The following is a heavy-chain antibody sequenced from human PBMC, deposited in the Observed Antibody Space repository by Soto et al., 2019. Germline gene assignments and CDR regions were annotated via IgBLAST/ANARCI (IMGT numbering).Heavy chain of an antibody. CDR2: INHSGST. V-gene: IGHV4-34*01. Sequence: QVQLQQWGAGLLKPSETLSLTCAVYGGSFSGYYWSWIRQPPGKGLEWIGEINHSGSTNYNPSLKRPVPISVDTSKNQFSLKLSSVTAADTAVYYCARGRYSSSWYLGYWGQGTLVTVSS. D-gene: IGHD6-13*01. J-gene: IGHJ4*02. CDR3: ARGRYSSSWYLGY. CDR1: GGSFSGYY.